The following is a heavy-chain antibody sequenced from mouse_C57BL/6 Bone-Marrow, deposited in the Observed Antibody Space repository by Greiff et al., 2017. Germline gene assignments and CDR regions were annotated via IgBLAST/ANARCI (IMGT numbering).Heavy chain of an antibody. J-gene: IGHJ1*03. CDR2: IYPGSGST. CDR1: GYTFTSYW. D-gene: IGHD2-4*01. CDR3: ARGGYCADYDWYCYV. Sequence: QVQLQQPGAELVKPGASVKMSCKASGYTFTSYWITWVKQRPGQGLEWIGDIYPGSGSTNYNAKFKSKATLTVDTSSSTAYMQLSSLTSGDSAVYYWARGGYCADYDWYCYVWGRGTTATVSA. V-gene: IGHV1-55*01.